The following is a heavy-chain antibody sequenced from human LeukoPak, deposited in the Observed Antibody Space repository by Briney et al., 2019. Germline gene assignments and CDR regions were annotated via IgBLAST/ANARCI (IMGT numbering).Heavy chain of an antibody. CDR2: IYYSGST. D-gene: IGHD5-18*01. CDR3: ARSFIRYNYGWGYFDY. Sequence: PSATLSLTCPGSGGSISSYYWRWIRQPPGKGLEWIGYIYYSGSTNYNPSLKSRVTISVDTSKNQFSLRLSSVAAADTAVYYCARSFIRYNYGWGYFDYWGQGTLVTVSS. J-gene: IGHJ4*02. V-gene: IGHV4-59*08. CDR1: GGSISSYY.